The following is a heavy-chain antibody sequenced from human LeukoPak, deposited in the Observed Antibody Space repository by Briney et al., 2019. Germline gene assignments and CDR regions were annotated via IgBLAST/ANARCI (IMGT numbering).Heavy chain of an antibody. CDR3: ARDRPGGGGDYFGY. CDR2: ISSSADTK. Sequence: GGSLRLSCAASGITFSDYYMSWIRQAPGKGLEWVSYISSSADTKYYADSVKGRFTISRDNAKNSLYLQINSLRAEDTALYYCARDRPGGGGDYFGYWGQGTLVTVSS. J-gene: IGHJ4*02. D-gene: IGHD1-14*01. V-gene: IGHV3-11*04. CDR1: GITFSDYY.